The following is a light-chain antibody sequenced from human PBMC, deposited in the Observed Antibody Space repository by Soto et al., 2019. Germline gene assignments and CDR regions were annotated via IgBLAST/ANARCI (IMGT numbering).Light chain of an antibody. CDR2: EVT. CDR1: SSDVGSYKL. CDR3: CSYAVSDTWV. V-gene: IGLV2-23*02. J-gene: IGLJ3*02. Sequence: QSALTQPASVSGSPGQSITISCTGTSSDVGSYKLISWYQQHPGQAPKLMIYEVTKRPSGISNRFSGSKSGNAASLTISGLQAEDEADYYCCSYAVSDTWVFGGGTKVTVL.